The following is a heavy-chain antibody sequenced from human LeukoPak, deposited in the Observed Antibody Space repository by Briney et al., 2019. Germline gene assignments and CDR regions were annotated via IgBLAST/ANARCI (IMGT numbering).Heavy chain of an antibody. CDR1: GGSISSSSYY. D-gene: IGHD3-22*01. V-gene: IGHV4-39*01. CDR2: IYYSGST. CDR3: ASIPYYYDSSGYYFGGNY. Sequence: SETLSLTCTVSGGSISSSSYYWGWIRQPPGKGLEWIGSIYYSGSTYYNPSLKSRVTISVDTSKNQFSLKLNSVTAADTAVYYCASIPYYYDSSGYYFGGNYWGQGTLVTVSS. J-gene: IGHJ4*02.